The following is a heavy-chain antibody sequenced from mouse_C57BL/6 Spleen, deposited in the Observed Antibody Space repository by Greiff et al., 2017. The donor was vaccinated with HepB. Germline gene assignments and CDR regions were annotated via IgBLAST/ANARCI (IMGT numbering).Heavy chain of an antibody. Sequence: EVQLVESGGGLVKPGGSLKLSCAASGFTFSDYGMHWVRQAPEKGLEWVAYISSGSSTIYYADTVKGRFTISRDNAKNTLFLQMTSLRSEDTAMYYCARGGLLRRDYFDYWGQGTTLTVSS. CDR1: GFTFSDYG. D-gene: IGHD1-2*01. CDR2: ISSGSSTI. CDR3: ARGGLLRRDYFDY. J-gene: IGHJ2*01. V-gene: IGHV5-17*01.